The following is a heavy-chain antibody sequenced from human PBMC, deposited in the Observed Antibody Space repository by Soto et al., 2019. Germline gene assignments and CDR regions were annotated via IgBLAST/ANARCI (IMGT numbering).Heavy chain of an antibody. D-gene: IGHD6-13*01. Sequence: GESLKISCKGSGYSFTNYWISWVRRMPGKGLEWMGNVDPVDSYTNYSPSFQGHVTFSVDTSISTAYLQWSSLKASDTAMYYCARIESIARNWFDPWGQGTLVTVSS. CDR3: ARIESIARNWFDP. J-gene: IGHJ5*02. CDR2: VDPVDSYT. V-gene: IGHV5-10-1*01. CDR1: GYSFTNYW.